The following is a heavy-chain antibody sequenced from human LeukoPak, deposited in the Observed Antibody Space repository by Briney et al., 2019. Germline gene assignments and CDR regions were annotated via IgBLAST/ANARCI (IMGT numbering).Heavy chain of an antibody. CDR1: GGTFSSYA. D-gene: IGHD2-21*01. Sequence: ASVKVSCKASGGTFSSYAISWVRQAPGQGLEWMGWINPNNGGTNYAQKFQGRVTMTRDTSISTGYMELSRLTSDDTALYYCARTKAVVDPFDIWGQGTMVTVSS. CDR3: ARTKAVVDPFDI. V-gene: IGHV1-2*02. J-gene: IGHJ3*02. CDR2: INPNNGGT.